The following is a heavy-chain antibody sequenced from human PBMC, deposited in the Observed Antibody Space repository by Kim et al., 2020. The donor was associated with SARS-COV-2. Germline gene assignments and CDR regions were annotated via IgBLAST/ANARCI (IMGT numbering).Heavy chain of an antibody. J-gene: IGHJ4*02. Sequence: GGSLRLSCAASGFTFSSYAMSWVRQAPEKGLEWVSAITGSGGSTNYADSVKGRFTISRDNSKSTLYLQMNSLRADDTAVYYCAKGYGRGWAFDYWGQGSL. V-gene: IGHV3-23*01. CDR3: AKGYGRGWAFDY. D-gene: IGHD6-19*01. CDR2: ITGSGGST. CDR1: GFTFSSYA.